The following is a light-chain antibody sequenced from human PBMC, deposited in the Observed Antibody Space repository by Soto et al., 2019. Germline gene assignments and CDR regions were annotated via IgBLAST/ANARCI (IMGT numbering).Light chain of an antibody. Sequence: DIQMTQSPSSLSASVGDRVTITCHASQSISKDVNWYQQKPGKAPKLLMYEASNLETGVPSRFSVSGSQTYFTFTISSLQPEDIATYDCQQYYYLPYTFGQGTKLQI. CDR2: EAS. J-gene: IGKJ2*01. CDR3: QQYYYLPYT. V-gene: IGKV1-33*01. CDR1: QSISKD.